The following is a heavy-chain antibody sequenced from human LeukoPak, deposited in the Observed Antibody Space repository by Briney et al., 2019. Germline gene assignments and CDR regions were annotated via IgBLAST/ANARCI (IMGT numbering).Heavy chain of an antibody. CDR2: ISGSGGST. CDR1: GFTFSSYS. CDR3: ASPGQWDY. D-gene: IGHD6-19*01. V-gene: IGHV3-23*01. J-gene: IGHJ4*02. Sequence: GGSLRLSCAASGFTFSSYSMNWVRQAPGKGLEWVSAISGSGGSTCYADSVKGRFTISRDNSRNTLYLQMNSLRAEDTAVYYCASPGQWDYWGQGTLVTVSS.